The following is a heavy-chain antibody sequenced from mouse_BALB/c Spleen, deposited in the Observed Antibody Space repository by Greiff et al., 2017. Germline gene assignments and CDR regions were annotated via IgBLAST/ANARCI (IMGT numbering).Heavy chain of an antibody. D-gene: IGHD2-14*01. J-gene: IGHJ4*01. CDR2: INPSNGGT. V-gene: IGHV1S81*02. Sequence: QVQLKQSGAELVKPGASVKLSCKASGYTFTSYYMYWVKQRPGQGLEWIGEINPSNGGTNFNEKFKSKATLTVDKSSSTAYMQLSSLTSEDSAVYYCRTTFYYRYDNYYAMDYWGQGTAVTVSS. CDR3: RTTFYYRYDNYYAMDY. CDR1: GYTFTSYY.